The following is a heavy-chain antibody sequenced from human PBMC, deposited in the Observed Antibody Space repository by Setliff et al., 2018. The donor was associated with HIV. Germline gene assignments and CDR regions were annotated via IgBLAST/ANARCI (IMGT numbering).Heavy chain of an antibody. J-gene: IGHJ6*03. CDR2: INAYNGNT. V-gene: IGHV1-18*01. Sequence: ASVKVSCKASGYTFTFYGVNWVRQAPGQGLEWMGWINAYNGNTNYAQKLQGRVTMTTDTSTSTAYMELRSLRSDDTAVYFCARDGRIAAAGSWNYYYYMDVWGKGTTVTVSS. D-gene: IGHD6-13*01. CDR1: GYTFTFYG. CDR3: ARDGRIAAAGSWNYYYYMDV.